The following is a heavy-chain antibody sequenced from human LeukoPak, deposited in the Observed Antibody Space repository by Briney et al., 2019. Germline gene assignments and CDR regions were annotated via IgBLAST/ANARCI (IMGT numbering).Heavy chain of an antibody. CDR1: GYTLTSYG. J-gene: IGHJ6*03. CDR2: ISADNGNT. Sequence: ASVKVSCKASGYTLTSYGISWVRQAPGQGLEWMGWISADNGNTNYAQKMQGRVTMTTDTSTSTAYMELRSLRSDDTAVYYCARRGGKNYGDYVVYYYYMDVWGKGTTVTVSS. D-gene: IGHD4-17*01. V-gene: IGHV1-18*01. CDR3: ARRGGKNYGDYVVYYYYMDV.